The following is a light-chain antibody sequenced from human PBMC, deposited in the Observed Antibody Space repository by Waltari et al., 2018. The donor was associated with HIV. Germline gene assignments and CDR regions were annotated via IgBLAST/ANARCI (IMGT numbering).Light chain of an antibody. J-gene: IGLJ2*01. CDR3: CSYADTYFVL. CDR2: EVS. Sequence: QSVLTQPASVSGSPGQSITISCTGTSSDVGSYNLVSWYQQHPGKAPKLMIYEVSKRPSGVSNRFSGSKSGNTASLTISGLQAEDEADYYCCSYADTYFVLFGGRTKLTVL. V-gene: IGLV2-23*02. CDR1: SSDVGSYNL.